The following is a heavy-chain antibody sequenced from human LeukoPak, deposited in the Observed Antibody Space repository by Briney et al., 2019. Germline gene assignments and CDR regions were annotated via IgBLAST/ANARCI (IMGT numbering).Heavy chain of an antibody. D-gene: IGHD3-22*01. CDR2: INPNSGGT. V-gene: IGHV1-2*02. Sequence: GASVRVSCKASGYTFTGYYMHWVRQAPGQGLEWMGWINPNSGGTNYAQRFQDRVTMTRDTSISTAYMELSRLRSDDTAVYYCARDVTYYYDTSGYRDAFDIWGQGTLVTVSS. CDR1: GYTFTGYY. J-gene: IGHJ3*02. CDR3: ARDVTYYYDTSGYRDAFDI.